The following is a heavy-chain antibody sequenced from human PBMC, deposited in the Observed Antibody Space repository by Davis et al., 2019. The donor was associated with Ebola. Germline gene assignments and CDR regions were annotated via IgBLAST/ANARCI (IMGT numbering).Heavy chain of an antibody. V-gene: IGHV4-4*07. CDR3: ARYSGTFGWLDP. CDR1: GDSISNYY. CDR2: IYTSGST. D-gene: IGHD1-26*01. Sequence: MPSETLSLTCTVSGDSISNYYWNWIRQSAGKGLEWIGHIYTSGSTTYNPSLKSRVTMSIDTSKNQFYLELASVTAADTAVYFCARYSGTFGWLDPWGQGTLATVSS. J-gene: IGHJ5*02.